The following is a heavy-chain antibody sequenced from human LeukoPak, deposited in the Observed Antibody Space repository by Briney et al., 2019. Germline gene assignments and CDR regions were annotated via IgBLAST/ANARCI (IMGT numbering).Heavy chain of an antibody. CDR2: IYHSGIT. CDR3: ARPVGYCSSASCYIRWNVFDI. V-gene: IGHV4-38-2*01. J-gene: IGHJ3*02. CDR1: GYFISTGYY. Sequence: SETLSLTCAVSGYFISTGYYWGWIRQPPGKGLEWIGSIYHSGITYYNPSLKSRVTISGDTSKNQISLKLTSVTAADTAVYYCARPVGYCSSASCYIRWNVFDIWGQGTMVTVSS. D-gene: IGHD2-2*02.